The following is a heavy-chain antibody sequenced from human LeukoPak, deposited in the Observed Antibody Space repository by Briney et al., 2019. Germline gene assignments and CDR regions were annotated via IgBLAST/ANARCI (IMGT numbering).Heavy chain of an antibody. CDR3: ARGLWFGELLRTTNNWFDP. J-gene: IGHJ5*02. D-gene: IGHD3-10*01. V-gene: IGHV4-39*07. Sequence: SETLSLTCTVSGGSISRSRDYWGWIRQPPGKGLEWIGSIYYSGSTYYNPSLKSRVTISVDTSKNQFSLKLSSVTAADTAVYYCARGLWFGELLRTTNNWFDPWGQGTLVTVSS. CDR2: IYYSGST. CDR1: GGSISRSRDY.